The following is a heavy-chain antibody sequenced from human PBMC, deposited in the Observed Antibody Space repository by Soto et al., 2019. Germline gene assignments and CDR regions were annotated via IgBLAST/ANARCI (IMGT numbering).Heavy chain of an antibody. CDR1: VFTFSSYA. J-gene: IGHJ2*01. CDR3: AKSRYSSGWRYWYFDL. Sequence: WGSLRFSCASSVFTFSSYAMTWVRQAPGKGLEWVSAISGSGGTTYYADSVEGRFTISRDNSKNTLFLQMNSLRAEDTAVYYCAKSRYSSGWRYWYFDLWGRGTLVTVSS. D-gene: IGHD6-19*01. V-gene: IGHV3-23*01. CDR2: ISGSGGTT.